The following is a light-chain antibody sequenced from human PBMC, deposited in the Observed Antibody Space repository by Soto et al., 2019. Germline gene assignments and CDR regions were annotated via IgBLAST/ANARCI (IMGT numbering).Light chain of an antibody. CDR2: AVT. J-gene: IGLJ1*01. CDR1: SSDVGGYNY. V-gene: IGLV2-14*01. Sequence: QSVLTQPASVSGSPGQSITISCTGTSSDVGGYNYVSWYQQHPGKAPKLMIYAVTDRPSGVSSRFSGSKSGNTASLTISGLQAEDEADYYCSSYTRSSPLFGTVTKVTVL. CDR3: SSYTRSSPL.